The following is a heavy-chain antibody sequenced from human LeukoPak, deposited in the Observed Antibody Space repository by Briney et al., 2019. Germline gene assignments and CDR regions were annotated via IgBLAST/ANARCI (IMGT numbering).Heavy chain of an antibody. CDR1: GYTLTELS. J-gene: IGHJ3*02. CDR3: APGGDSSVYYCGRNAFDI. V-gene: IGHV1-24*01. Sequence: ASVKVSCKVSGYTLTELSMHWVRQAPGKGLEWMGGFDPEDGETIYAQKFQGRVTMTEDTSTDTAYMELSSLRSEDTAVYYCAPGGDSSVYYCGRNAFDIWGQGTMVTVSS. D-gene: IGHD3-22*01. CDR2: FDPEDGET.